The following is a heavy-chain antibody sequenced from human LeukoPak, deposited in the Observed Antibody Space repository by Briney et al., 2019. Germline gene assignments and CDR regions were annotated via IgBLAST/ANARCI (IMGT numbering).Heavy chain of an antibody. CDR2: VDPEDGET. V-gene: IGHV1-69-2*01. Sequence: ASVKVSCKASGYTFTDYYMHWVQQAPGKGLEWMGRVDPEDGETIYAEKFQGRVTITADTSTDTAYMELSSLRSEDTAVYYRATEEWNGSSSGYYWGQGTLVTVST. CDR1: GYTFTDYY. CDR3: ATEEWNGSSSGYY. J-gene: IGHJ4*02. D-gene: IGHD6-13*01.